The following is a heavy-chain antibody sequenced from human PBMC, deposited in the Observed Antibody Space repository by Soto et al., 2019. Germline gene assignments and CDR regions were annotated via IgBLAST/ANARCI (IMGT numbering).Heavy chain of an antibody. CDR2: IYYSGST. Sequence: PSETLSLTCTVSGGSISSYYWSWIRQPPGKGLEWIGYIYYSGSTNYNPSLKSRVTISVDTSKNQFSLKLSSVTAADTAVYYCAREDRNFWSGYSWFDPWGQRTLVTRSS. D-gene: IGHD3-3*01. CDR3: AREDRNFWSGYSWFDP. J-gene: IGHJ5*02. CDR1: GGSISSYY. V-gene: IGHV4-59*01.